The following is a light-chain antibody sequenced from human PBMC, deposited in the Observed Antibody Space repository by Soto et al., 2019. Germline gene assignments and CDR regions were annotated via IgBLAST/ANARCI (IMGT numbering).Light chain of an antibody. J-gene: IGLJ3*02. CDR1: TGAVTSGNY. V-gene: IGLV7-43*01. CDR2: TTN. CDR3: LLYYGGAQLV. Sequence: QAVVTQEPSLTVSPGGTVTLTCASSTGAVTSGNYPSWFQQKPGHTPRTLIYTTNNKHPWTPARFSGSLLGGKAALTLSAVQPEDEAEYYCLLYYGGAQLVFGGGTKLTVL.